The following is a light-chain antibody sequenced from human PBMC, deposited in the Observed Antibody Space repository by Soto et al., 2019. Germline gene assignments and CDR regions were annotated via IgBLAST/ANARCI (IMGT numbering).Light chain of an antibody. CDR3: QQYSSSWT. CDR1: QSISSNF. J-gene: IGKJ1*01. CDR2: ATS. Sequence: EIVLTQSPGTLSLSPGQRATLSCRASQSISSNFLAWYQQEPGQAPRLLIYATSSRATGIPGRFSGSGSGTDFTLTISRLEPEDFAVYYCQQYSSSWTFGQGTKVDIK. V-gene: IGKV3-20*01.